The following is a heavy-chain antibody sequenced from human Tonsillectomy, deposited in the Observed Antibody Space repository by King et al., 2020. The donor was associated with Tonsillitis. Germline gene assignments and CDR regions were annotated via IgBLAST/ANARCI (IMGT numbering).Heavy chain of an antibody. V-gene: IGHV3-15*01. CDR3: TSQHLGQQLEPGTYYFDY. CDR2: IKSKTDGGTT. D-gene: IGHD6-13*01. Sequence: VQLVESGGGLVKPGGSIRLSCAASGFTFSNAWMSWVRQAPGKGLEWVGRIKSKTDGGTTDYAAPVKGRFTISRDDSKNTLYLQMNSLKTEDTAVYYCTSQHLGQQLEPGTYYFDYWGQGTLVTVSS. CDR1: GFTFSNAW. J-gene: IGHJ4*02.